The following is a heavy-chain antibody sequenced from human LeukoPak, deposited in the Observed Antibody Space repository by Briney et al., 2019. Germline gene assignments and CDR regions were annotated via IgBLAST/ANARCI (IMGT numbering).Heavy chain of an antibody. D-gene: IGHD6-19*01. J-gene: IGHJ2*01. CDR2: IYYSGRT. Sequence: SETLSLTCIVSGGSISNYYWNWIRQPPGKGLEWIGKIYYSGRTNYNPSLQSRVNISVDSSKTQFSLKLTSVTAADTAVYYCARDLGGGWGYFDLWGRGTLVTVSS. CDR1: GGSISNYY. V-gene: IGHV4-59*01. CDR3: ARDLGGGWGYFDL.